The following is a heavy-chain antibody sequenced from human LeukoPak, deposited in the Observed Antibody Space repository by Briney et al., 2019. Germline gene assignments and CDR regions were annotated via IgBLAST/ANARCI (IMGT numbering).Heavy chain of an antibody. Sequence: SQTLSLTCTVSGGSISSGGYYWSRIRQHPGKGLEWIGYIYYSGSTYYNPSLKGRVTISVDTSKNQFSLKLSSVTAADTAVYYCARASTHFTYYDILGYYFDYWGQGTLVTVSS. D-gene: IGHD3-9*01. CDR2: IYYSGST. CDR1: GGSISSGGYY. V-gene: IGHV4-31*03. J-gene: IGHJ4*02. CDR3: ARASTHFTYYDILGYYFDY.